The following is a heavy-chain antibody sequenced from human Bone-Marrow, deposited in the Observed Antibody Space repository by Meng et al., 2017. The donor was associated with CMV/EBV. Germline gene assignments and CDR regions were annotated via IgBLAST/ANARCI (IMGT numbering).Heavy chain of an antibody. V-gene: IGHV3-48*03. Sequence: GGSLRLSCAASGFTFSSYEMNWVRQAPGKGLEWVSYISSSGSTIYYADSVKGRFTISRDNAKNSLYLQMNSLRAEDTAVYYCARSIAARRGHLDAFDIWGQGTMVTGSS. CDR2: ISSSGSTI. CDR1: GFTFSSYE. J-gene: IGHJ3*02. D-gene: IGHD6-6*01. CDR3: ARSIAARRGHLDAFDI.